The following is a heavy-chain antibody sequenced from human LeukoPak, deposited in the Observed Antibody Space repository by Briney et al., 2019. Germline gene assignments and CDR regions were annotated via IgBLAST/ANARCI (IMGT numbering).Heavy chain of an antibody. Sequence: GGSLRLSYTVSGFTFSSHSMNWVRQAPGKGLEWIYADSVKGRFTISRDNAKNSLSLQMNSLRAEDAAVYYCVRDYCPDGVCYSWYFDLWGRGTLVAVSS. V-gene: IGHV3-48*01. D-gene: IGHD2-8*01. J-gene: IGHJ2*01. CDR3: VRDYCPDGVCYSWYFDL. CDR1: GFTFSSHS.